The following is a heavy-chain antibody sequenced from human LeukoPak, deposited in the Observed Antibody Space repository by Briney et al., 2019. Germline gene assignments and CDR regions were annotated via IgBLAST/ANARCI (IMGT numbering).Heavy chain of an antibody. V-gene: IGHV4-59*01. CDR1: GGSITGYY. Sequence: PSETLSLTCTVSGGSITGYYWSWIRQPPGKGLEWIGYIYYSGSADYNPSLKSRVTISVDTSENQFSLRLSSVTAADTAVYYCARTGSTTEPNWFDPWAREPWSPPPQ. CDR3: ARTGSTTEPNWFDP. J-gene: IGHJ5*02. D-gene: IGHD1/OR15-1a*01. CDR2: IYYSGSA.